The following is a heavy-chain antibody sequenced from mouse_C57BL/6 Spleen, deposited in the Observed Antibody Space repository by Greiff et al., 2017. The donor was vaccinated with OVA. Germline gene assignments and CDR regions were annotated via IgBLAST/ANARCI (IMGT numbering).Heavy chain of an antibody. D-gene: IGHD1-1*01. J-gene: IGHJ4*01. V-gene: IGHV1-15*01. CDR2: IDPETGGT. CDR1: GYTFTDYE. CDR3: TRGDYYGSSYYAMDY. Sequence: VQLVESGAELVRPGASVTLSCKASGYTFTDYEMHWVKQTPVHGLEWIGAIDPETGGTAYNQKFKGKAILTADKSSSTAYMELRSLTSEDSAVYYCTRGDYYGSSYYAMDYWGQGTSVTVSS.